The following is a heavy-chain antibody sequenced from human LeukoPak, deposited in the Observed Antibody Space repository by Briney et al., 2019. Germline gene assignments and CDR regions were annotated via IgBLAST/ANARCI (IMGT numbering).Heavy chain of an antibody. J-gene: IGHJ6*03. D-gene: IGHD2-2*01. V-gene: IGHV4-39*01. CDR2: IYYSGST. CDR1: GGSISSSSYY. CDR3: ARRADIVVVPAARESLPLEYYYYYMDV. Sequence: SETLSLTCTVSGGSISSSSYYWGWIRQPPGKGLEWIGSIYYSGSTYYNPSLKSRVTISVDTSKNQFSLKLSSVTAAGTAVYYCARRADIVVVPAARESLPLEYYYYYMDVWGKGTTVTVSS.